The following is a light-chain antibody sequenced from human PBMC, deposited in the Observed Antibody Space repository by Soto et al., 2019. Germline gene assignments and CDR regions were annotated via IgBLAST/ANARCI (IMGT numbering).Light chain of an antibody. CDR2: GAS. J-gene: IGKJ1*01. V-gene: IGKV3-15*01. Sequence: EIVMTQSPATLSVSPGERATLSCRASQSVSSNLAWYQQKPGQAPRLLIYGASTRATGIPARFSGSGSGTEFTLTISSLQSEDFAVYYCQPYNNWPWTFGQGTKVAIK. CDR1: QSVSSN. CDR3: QPYNNWPWT.